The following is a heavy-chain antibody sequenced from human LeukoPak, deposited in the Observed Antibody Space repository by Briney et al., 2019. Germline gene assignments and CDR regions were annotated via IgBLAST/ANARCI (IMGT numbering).Heavy chain of an antibody. V-gene: IGHV3-30*03. J-gene: IGHJ4*02. CDR3: AVSSGYYYSRFDY. CDR2: ISYDGSNK. CDR1: GFTFRSYG. D-gene: IGHD3-22*01. Sequence: GRSLRLSCAASGFTFRSYGMHWVRQAPGKGLEWVAVISYDGSNKYYADSVKGRVTISRDNSKSTLSLQMNSLRAEDTAVYYCAVSSGYYYSRFDYWGQGTLVTVSS.